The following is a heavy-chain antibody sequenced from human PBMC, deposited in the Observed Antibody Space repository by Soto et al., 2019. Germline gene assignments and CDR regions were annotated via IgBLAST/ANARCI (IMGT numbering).Heavy chain of an antibody. D-gene: IGHD3-10*01. CDR2: ISSSSSYI. J-gene: IGHJ5*02. Sequence: PGWSMRLGCAASGVTFSSYSMNWVRQAPGKGLEWVSSISSSSSYIYYADSVKGRFTISRDNAKNSLYLQMNSLRAEDTAVYYCASATMVRGVIKTWFDPWGQGTLVTVSS. CDR3: ASATMVRGVIKTWFDP. V-gene: IGHV3-21*01. CDR1: GVTFSSYS.